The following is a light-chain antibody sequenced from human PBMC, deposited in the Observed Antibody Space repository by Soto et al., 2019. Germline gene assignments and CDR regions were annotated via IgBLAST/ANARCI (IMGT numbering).Light chain of an antibody. J-gene: IGKJ5*01. V-gene: IGKV3-11*01. CDR1: QSVSSY. CDR3: QQRSNWPPIT. Sequence: EIVLTQSPATLSLSPGERATLSCRVSQSVSSYLVWYQHKPGQAPRLLIYDASNRATGIPARFSGSGSGTDFTLTISSLEPEDFAVYYCQQRSNWPPITFGQGTRLEIK. CDR2: DAS.